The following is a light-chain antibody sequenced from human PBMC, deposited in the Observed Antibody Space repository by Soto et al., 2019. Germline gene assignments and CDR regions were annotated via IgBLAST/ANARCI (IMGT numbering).Light chain of an antibody. CDR1: QSVSIN. J-gene: IGKJ4*01. CDR2: AAS. Sequence: EIVMTQSPATLSVSPGERATLSCRASQSVSINLAWYQQKPGQAPKLLIYAASTRATGFPDRFSGSGSGTEFSLTINRLQSEDSAVYYCQKYNNWPPVTFGGGTKVDIK. V-gene: IGKV3-15*01. CDR3: QKYNNWPPVT.